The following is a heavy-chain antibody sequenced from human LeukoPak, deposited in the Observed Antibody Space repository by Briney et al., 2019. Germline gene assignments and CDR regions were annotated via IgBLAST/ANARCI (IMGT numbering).Heavy chain of an antibody. CDR3: AKPKQWLVPNGMDV. V-gene: IGHV3-30*18. CDR2: ISYDGSNK. Sequence: PGGSLRLSCAASGLTFSSYGMHWVRQAPGKGLEWVAVISYDGSNKYYADSVKGRFTISRDNSKNTLYLQMNSLRAEDTAVYYCAKPKQWLVPNGMDVWGQGTTVTVSS. J-gene: IGHJ6*02. CDR1: GLTFSSYG. D-gene: IGHD6-19*01.